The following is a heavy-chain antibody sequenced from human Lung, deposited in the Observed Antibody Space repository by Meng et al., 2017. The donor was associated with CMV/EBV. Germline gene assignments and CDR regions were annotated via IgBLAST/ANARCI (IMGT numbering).Heavy chain of an antibody. Sequence: SVKVSXKASGDTFSNYAFSWVRQAPGQGLEWMGGIIPTFGAPNYAQKFDGRVTITTDKSTSTAYMELSGLTSEDSAVYYCAVDLWGGYYTTLDYWGLGTLVTVSS. J-gene: IGHJ4*02. CDR1: GDTFSNYA. V-gene: IGHV1-69*05. CDR2: IIPTFGAP. D-gene: IGHD3-3*01. CDR3: AVDLWGGYYTTLDY.